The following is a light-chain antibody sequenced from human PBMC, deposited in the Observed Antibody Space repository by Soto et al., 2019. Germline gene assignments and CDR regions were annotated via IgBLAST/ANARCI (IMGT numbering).Light chain of an antibody. CDR2: LGS. V-gene: IGKV2-28*01. Sequence: DIVMTQSPLSLPVTPGEPASISCRSGQSLLHSDGSYYLDWYLQKPGQSPQLLIYLGSHRASGAXDXXSGSGSGTDFTLKISRVEAEDVGVYYCMQALQTPYTFGGGTKVEIK. CDR1: QSLLHSDGSYY. J-gene: IGKJ4*01. CDR3: MQALQTPYT.